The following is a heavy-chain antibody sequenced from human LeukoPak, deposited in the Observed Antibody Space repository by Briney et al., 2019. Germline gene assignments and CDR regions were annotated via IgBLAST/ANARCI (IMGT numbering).Heavy chain of an antibody. V-gene: IGHV4-39*01. CDR1: GDFVRNDFYY. D-gene: IGHD2-2*01. J-gene: IGHJ4*02. CDR3: ARHNAPRRVGFDF. CDR2: LAHAGIP. Sequence: KASETLSLTCSVSGDFVRNDFYYWGWIRQPRGKGLEWVACLAHAGIPCYNPSLESHLSISVYTSKNQFSLKFSSVTAADTALYWCARHNAPRRVGFDFWGQGTLVTVSS.